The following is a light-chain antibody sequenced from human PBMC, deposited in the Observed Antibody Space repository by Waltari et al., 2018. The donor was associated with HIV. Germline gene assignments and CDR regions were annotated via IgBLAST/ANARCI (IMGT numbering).Light chain of an antibody. V-gene: IGLV10-54*04. CDR2: RNN. Sequence: QAGLTQPPSVSKALRQTATLTCPGNPSNVRNQGAAWLQQHQGHPPKLLSYRNNNRPSGISERFSASRSGNIASLNITGLQPEDESDYYCSAWDSSLGEWVFGGGTKLTVL. J-gene: IGLJ2*01. CDR1: PSNVRNQG. CDR3: SAWDSSLGEWV.